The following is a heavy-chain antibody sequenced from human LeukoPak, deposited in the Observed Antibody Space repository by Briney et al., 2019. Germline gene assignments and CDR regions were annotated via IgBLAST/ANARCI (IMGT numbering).Heavy chain of an antibody. V-gene: IGHV3-23*01. CDR1: GFTFSSYA. J-gene: IGHJ4*02. CDR3: AKDFVRYNIQFDY. Sequence: GGSLRLSCAASGFTFSSYAMSWVRQAPGKGLEWVSAISGSGGSTYYADSVKGRFTISRDNSKNTLYLQMNSLRAEDTALYYCAKDFVRYNIQFDYWGQGALVTVSS. CDR2: ISGSGGST. D-gene: IGHD1-1*01.